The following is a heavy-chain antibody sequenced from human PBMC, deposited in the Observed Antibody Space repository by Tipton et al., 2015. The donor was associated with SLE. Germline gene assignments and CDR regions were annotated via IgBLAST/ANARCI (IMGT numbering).Heavy chain of an antibody. V-gene: IGHV4-39*01. CDR3: ARHTIHFGESQSNFFDP. CDR1: GASISSGTFY. CDR2: SSHSGST. D-gene: IGHD3-10*01. J-gene: IGHJ5*02. Sequence: TLSLTCTVSGASISSGTFYWGWIRQPPGKGLEWIGSSSHSGSTFYHPSLTSRLPVSVDTSKNQFSLRLNSVTASDTAFYYCARHTIHFGESQSNFFDPWGQGTLVTVSS.